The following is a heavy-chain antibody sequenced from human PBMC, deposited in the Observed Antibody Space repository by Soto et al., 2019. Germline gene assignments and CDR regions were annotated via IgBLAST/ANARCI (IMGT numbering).Heavy chain of an antibody. CDR1: GGSSSRIDYY. CDR2: IYFRGNT. CDR3: AREGVSYDSGGYLVRGAFDI. J-gene: IGHJ3*02. V-gene: IGHV4-31*02. Sequence: TSVTQRLTWSVVGGSSSRIDYYWIWIRQHPEKGLEWIGNIYFRGNTYYSPSLESRLTISVDTSKNQFSLKLTSVTAADTAVYYCAREGVSYDSGGYLVRGAFDIWGQGPMVTVS. D-gene: IGHD3-22*01.